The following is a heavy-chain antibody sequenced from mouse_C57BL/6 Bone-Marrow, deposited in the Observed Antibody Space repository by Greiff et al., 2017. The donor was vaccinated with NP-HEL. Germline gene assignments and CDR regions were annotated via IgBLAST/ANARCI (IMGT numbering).Heavy chain of an antibody. CDR2: IWTGGGT. CDR1: GFSLTSYA. J-gene: IGHJ4*01. Sequence: VKVEESGPGLVAPSQSLSITCTVSGFSLTSYAISWVRQPPGKGLEWLGVIWTGGGTNYNSALKSRLSISKDNSKSQVFLKMNSLQTDDTARYYCASRTVVAKGYYAMDYWGQGTSVTVSS. V-gene: IGHV2-9-1*01. D-gene: IGHD1-1*01. CDR3: ASRTVVAKGYYAMDY.